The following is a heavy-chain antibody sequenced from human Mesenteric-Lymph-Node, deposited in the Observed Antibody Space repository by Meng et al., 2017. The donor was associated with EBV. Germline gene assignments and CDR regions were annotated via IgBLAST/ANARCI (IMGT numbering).Heavy chain of an antibody. V-gene: IGHV1-18*01. CDR2: ISPYNGNT. CDR1: GYTFTNYG. Sequence: QVQLVQSGAEVKKPGASVKVSCKASGYTFTNYGINWVRQAPGQGIEWMGGISPYNGNTYSAQKFQGRVTMTTDTSTSTAYMEMRSLRSDDTAVYYCARRQQLTNWFDPWGQGTLVTVSS. J-gene: IGHJ5*02. CDR3: ARRQQLTNWFDP. D-gene: IGHD6-13*01.